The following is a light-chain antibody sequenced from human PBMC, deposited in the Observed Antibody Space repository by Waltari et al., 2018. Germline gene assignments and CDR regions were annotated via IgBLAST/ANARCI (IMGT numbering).Light chain of an antibody. J-gene: IGKJ1*01. CDR3: QQSYSIFWT. Sequence: DIQMTQSPSSLSASVGDRVTITCRASQTINTFLNWYQEKPGKAPKLLIYSASSLQTGVPARFIVSGSGTEFTLTISSLLPEDFATYYCQQSYSIFWTFGQGTKVEIK. CDR1: QTINTF. V-gene: IGKV1-39*01. CDR2: SAS.